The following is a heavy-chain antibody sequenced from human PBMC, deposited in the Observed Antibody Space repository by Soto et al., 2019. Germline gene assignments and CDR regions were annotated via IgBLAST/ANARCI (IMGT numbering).Heavy chain of an antibody. D-gene: IGHD2-21*02. V-gene: IGHV3-23*01. CDR3: AKDPQGCGGDCYWHFDY. J-gene: IGHJ4*02. Sequence: GGSLRLSCAASGFTFSSYAMSWVRQAPGKGLERASANSGSGGSTYYADSVKGRFTISRDNSKNTLYLQMNSLRAEDTAVYYCAKDPQGCGGDCYWHFDYWGQGTLVTVSS. CDR1: GFTFSSYA. CDR2: NSGSGGST.